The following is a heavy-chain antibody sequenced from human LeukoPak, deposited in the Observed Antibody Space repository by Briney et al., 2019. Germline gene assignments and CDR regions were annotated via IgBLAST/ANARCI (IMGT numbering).Heavy chain of an antibody. V-gene: IGHV3-30*18. J-gene: IGHJ4*02. D-gene: IGHD2-15*01. Sequence: GGSLRLSCAASGFTFSNAWMSWVRQAPGKGLEWVAVISYDGSNKYYADSVKGRFTISRDNSKNTLYLQMNSLRVEDTAIYYCAKDHIGVDIIVVVLDSWGQGTLVTVSS. CDR3: AKDHIGVDIIVVVLDS. CDR1: GFTFSNAW. CDR2: ISYDGSNK.